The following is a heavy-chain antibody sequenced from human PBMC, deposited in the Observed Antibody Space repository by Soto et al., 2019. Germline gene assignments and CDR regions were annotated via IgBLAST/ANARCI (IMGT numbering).Heavy chain of an antibody. CDR3: SRDDVLWDGGRCYGIALDV. CDR1: GFTVSSKY. D-gene: IGHD2-15*01. V-gene: IGHV3-66*01. CDR2: IQSGGTT. J-gene: IGHJ6*03. Sequence: EVQLVESGGGLDQPGGSLRLSCAASGFTVSSKYMTWVRQAPGKRLEWVSLIQSGGTTYYADSVKGTFTISRDTCENPLDLQRDNLRVEDTAVYYCSRDDVLWDGGRCYGIALDVWGKGPKVTL.